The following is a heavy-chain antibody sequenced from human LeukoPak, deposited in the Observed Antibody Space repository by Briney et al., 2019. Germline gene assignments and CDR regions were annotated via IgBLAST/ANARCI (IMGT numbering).Heavy chain of an antibody. Sequence: SETLSLTCTVSGGSISSYYWSWIRQPAGKGLEWIGRIYTSGSTNYNPSLKSRATMSVDTSKNQFSLKLSSVTAADTAVYYCARAHRILTGYYSPYWYFDLWGRGTLVTVSS. CDR2: IYTSGST. D-gene: IGHD3-9*01. J-gene: IGHJ2*01. CDR1: GGSISSYY. CDR3: ARAHRILTGYYSPYWYFDL. V-gene: IGHV4-4*07.